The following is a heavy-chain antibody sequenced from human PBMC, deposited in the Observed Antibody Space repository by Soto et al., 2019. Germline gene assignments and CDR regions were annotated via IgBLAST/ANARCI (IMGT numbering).Heavy chain of an antibody. V-gene: IGHV5-51*01. CDR3: ARSARSSPYLDY. CDR2: IYPGDHET. D-gene: IGHD6-13*01. Sequence: GECLKISCRCSVYTFSNFWIAWVRHLPGKGLEWMGIIYPGDHETRYSPSFHGKVTISTDKSIDTAYLQWSSLEASDSAFYYCARSARSSPYLDYWGQGALVTVSS. J-gene: IGHJ4*02. CDR1: VYTFSNFW.